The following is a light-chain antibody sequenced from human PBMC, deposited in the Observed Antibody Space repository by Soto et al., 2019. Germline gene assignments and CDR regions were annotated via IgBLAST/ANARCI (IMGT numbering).Light chain of an antibody. V-gene: IGKV4-1*01. J-gene: IGKJ1*01. Sequence: DIVMTQSPDSLAVSLGERATINCKSSQSVLYSSNNKNYLAWYQQKPGQPPKLLIYWASTRESGVPDRFSGSGSGTDFTLTISSLQAEDVAVYYCQQYHTTPIFGQGTKVEIK. CDR2: WAS. CDR1: QSVLYSSNNKNY. CDR3: QQYHTTPI.